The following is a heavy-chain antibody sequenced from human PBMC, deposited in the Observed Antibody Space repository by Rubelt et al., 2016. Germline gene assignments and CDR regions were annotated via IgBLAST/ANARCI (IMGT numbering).Heavy chain of an antibody. CDR3: ARSPVVIVDASHFDY. J-gene: IGHJ4*02. D-gene: IGHD2-8*01. CDR2: IYHSGST. Sequence: QVQLQQWGAGLLKPSETLSLTCAVSGGSISSSNWWSWVRQPPGKGLEWIGEIYHSGSTNYNPSLKMRVPISVDKSKNHFSLKLSSVTAADTAVYYCARSPVVIVDASHFDYWGQGTLVTVSS. V-gene: IGHV4-4*02. CDR1: GGSISSSNW.